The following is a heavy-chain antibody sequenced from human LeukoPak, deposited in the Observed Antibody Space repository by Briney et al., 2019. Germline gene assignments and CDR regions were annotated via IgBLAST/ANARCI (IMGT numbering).Heavy chain of an antibody. J-gene: IGHJ4*02. CDR2: ISNSSSTI. D-gene: IGHD3-22*01. CDR3: ARNRPPYYYDSSGYCFDY. Sequence: GGSLRLSCAASGFTFSSYSMNWVRQAPGKGLEWVSYISNSSSTIYYADSVKGRFTISRDNAKNSLYLQMNSLRAEDTAVYYCARNRPPYYYDSSGYCFDYWGQGTLVTVSS. CDR1: GFTFSSYS. V-gene: IGHV3-48*01.